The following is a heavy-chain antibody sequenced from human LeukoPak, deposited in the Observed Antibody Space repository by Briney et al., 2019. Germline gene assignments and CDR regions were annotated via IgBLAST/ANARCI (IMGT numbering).Heavy chain of an antibody. J-gene: IGHJ4*02. D-gene: IGHD2-8*01. CDR2: ISYDGSNK. Sequence: TGGSLRLSCAASGFTFSSYGMHWVRQAPGKGLEWVAVISYDGSNKYYADSVKGRFTISRDNSKNTLYLQMNSLRAEDTAVYYCAKEDCSSMYAFDHWGQGTLVTVSS. V-gene: IGHV3-30*18. CDR1: GFTFSSYG. CDR3: AKEDCSSMYAFDH.